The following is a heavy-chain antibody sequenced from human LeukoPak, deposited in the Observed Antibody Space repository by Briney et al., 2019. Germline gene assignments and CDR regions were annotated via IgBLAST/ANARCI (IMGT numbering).Heavy chain of an antibody. V-gene: IGHV4-34*01. D-gene: IGHD6-19*01. J-gene: IGHJ4*02. Sequence: SETLSLTCAVYGGSFSGYYWSWIRQPPGKGLEWIGEINHSGSTNYNPSLKSRVTISVDTSKNQFSLKLSSVTAADTAAYYCARGYGFSSGWYRKYFDYWGQGTLVTVSS. CDR1: GGSFSGYY. CDR3: ARGYGFSSGWYRKYFDY. CDR2: INHSGST.